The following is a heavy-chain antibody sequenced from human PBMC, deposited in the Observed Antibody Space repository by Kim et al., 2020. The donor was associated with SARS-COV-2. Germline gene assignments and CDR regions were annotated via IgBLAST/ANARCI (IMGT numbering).Heavy chain of an antibody. CDR3: ARVSNSGSYWLDGNWYFDR. V-gene: IGHV4-39*07. CDR2: IYYSGGT. Sequence: SETLSLTCTASGGSIRSSSYFWGWIRQPPGKGLEWIGIIYYSGGTYYNPSLKSRVTMSVDTSKNQFSLKMSSVTAADTAVFYCARVSNSGSYWLDGNWYFDRWGRGTLVTVSS. J-gene: IGHJ2*01. CDR1: GGSIRSSSYF. D-gene: IGHD5-12*01.